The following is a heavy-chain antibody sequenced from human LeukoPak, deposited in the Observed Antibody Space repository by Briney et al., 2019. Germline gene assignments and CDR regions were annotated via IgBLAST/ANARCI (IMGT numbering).Heavy chain of an antibody. D-gene: IGHD1-26*01. CDR3: ATYSGSLYYFDY. CDR1: GGSISSGGYY. V-gene: IGHV4-31*03. Sequence: PSETLSLTCTVSGGSISSGGYYWSWIRQHPGKGLEWIGYIYYSGSTYYDPSLKSRVTISVDTSKNQFSLKLSSVTAADTAAYYCATYSGSLYYFDYWGQGTLVTVSS. CDR2: IYYSGST. J-gene: IGHJ4*02.